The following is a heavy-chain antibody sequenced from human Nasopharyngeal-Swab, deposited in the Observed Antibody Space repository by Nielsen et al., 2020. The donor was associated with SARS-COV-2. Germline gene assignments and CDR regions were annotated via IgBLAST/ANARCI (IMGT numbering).Heavy chain of an antibody. CDR3: ATLYGGLLSGILPIDY. D-gene: IGHD3-3*01. CDR1: GYTPTELS. Sequence: ASVKVSCKVSGYTPTELSMHWVRQAPGKGLEWMGGFDPEDGETIYAQKFQGRVTMTEDTSTDTAYMELSSLRSEDTAVYYCATLYGGLLSGILPIDYWGQGTLVTVSS. CDR2: FDPEDGET. V-gene: IGHV1-24*01. J-gene: IGHJ4*02.